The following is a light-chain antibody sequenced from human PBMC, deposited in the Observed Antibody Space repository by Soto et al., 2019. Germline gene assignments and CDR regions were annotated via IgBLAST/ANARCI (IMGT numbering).Light chain of an antibody. V-gene: IGLV1-44*01. CDR2: SNN. CDR3: AAWDHSLYGAV. CDR1: SSNIGSNT. Sequence: QSVLTQPPSASGTPGQRVTISCSGSSSNIGSNTVNWYQQLPGTAPKLLIYSNNQRPSGVPDRFSGSKSGTSASLAISGLQSEDEADYYCAAWDHSLYGAVFGGGTQLTVL. J-gene: IGLJ7*01.